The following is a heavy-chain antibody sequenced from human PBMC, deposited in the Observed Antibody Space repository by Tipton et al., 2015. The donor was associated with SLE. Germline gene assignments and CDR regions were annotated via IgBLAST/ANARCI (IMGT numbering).Heavy chain of an antibody. V-gene: IGHV3-21*01. J-gene: IGHJ2*01. CDR2: ISSSSSYI. D-gene: IGHD6-25*01. Sequence: GSLRLSCAASGFTFSSYSMNWVRQAPGKGLEWVSSISSSSSYIYYADSVKGRFTISRDDAKNSLFLQISSLRVDDTAVYFCARGDADYWFFDLWGRGTLVSVSS. CDR1: GFTFSSYS. CDR3: ARGDADYWFFDL.